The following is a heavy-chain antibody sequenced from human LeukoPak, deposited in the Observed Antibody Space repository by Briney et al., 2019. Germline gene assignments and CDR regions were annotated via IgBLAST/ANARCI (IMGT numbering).Heavy chain of an antibody. CDR3: ARATYDSSVHFDY. CDR2: IYYSGST. Sequence: PSETLSLTCTVSGGSVSSGSYWSWIRQPPGKGLEWIGYIYYSGSTNYNPSLQSRVTISVDTSKSQFSPKLSSATAADTAVYYCARATYDSSVHFDYWGQGTLVTVSS. D-gene: IGHD3-22*01. V-gene: IGHV4-61*01. CDR1: GGSVSSGSY. J-gene: IGHJ4*02.